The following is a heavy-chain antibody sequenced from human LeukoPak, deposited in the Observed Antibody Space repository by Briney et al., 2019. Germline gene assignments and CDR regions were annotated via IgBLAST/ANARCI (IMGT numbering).Heavy chain of an antibody. CDR1: GFTFGDYA. Sequence: GGSPRLSCAASGFTFGDYAMSWVRQAPGKGLEWVSGLNWNGGSTGYADSVKGRFTISRDNAKNSLYLQMNSLRAEDTALYYCARVLTGNDYWGQGTLVTVSS. V-gene: IGHV3-20*04. CDR2: LNWNGGST. J-gene: IGHJ4*02. D-gene: IGHD1-1*01. CDR3: ARVLTGNDY.